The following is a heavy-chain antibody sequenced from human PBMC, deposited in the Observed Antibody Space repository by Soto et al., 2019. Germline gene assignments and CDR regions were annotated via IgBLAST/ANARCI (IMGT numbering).Heavy chain of an antibody. J-gene: IGHJ4*02. Sequence: ASETLSLTCTVSGGSISSYYWSWIRQPPGKGLEWIGYIYYSGSTNYNPSLKSRVTISVDTSKNQFSLKLSSVTAADTAVYYCASLDFWSGYYIMNYWGQGTLVTVSS. CDR1: GGSISSYY. CDR2: IYYSGST. CDR3: ASLDFWSGYYIMNY. D-gene: IGHD3-3*01. V-gene: IGHV4-59*01.